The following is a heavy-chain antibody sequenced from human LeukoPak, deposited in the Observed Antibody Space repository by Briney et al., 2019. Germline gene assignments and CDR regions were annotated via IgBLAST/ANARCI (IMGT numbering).Heavy chain of an antibody. CDR3: ARYSSGWYYFDY. D-gene: IGHD6-19*01. V-gene: IGHV1-69*06. Sequence: SVTVSCKASGGTFSSYAISWVRQAPGQGLEWMGGIIPIFGTANYAQKFQGRVTITADKSTSTAYMELSSLRSEDTAVYYCARYSSGWYYFDYWGQGTLVTVSS. CDR2: IIPIFGTA. J-gene: IGHJ4*02. CDR1: GGTFSSYA.